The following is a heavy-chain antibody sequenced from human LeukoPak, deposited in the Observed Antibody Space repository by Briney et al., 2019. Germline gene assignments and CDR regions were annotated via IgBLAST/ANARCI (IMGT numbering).Heavy chain of an antibody. Sequence: GGSLRLSCAASGFTFSSHSMNWVRQAPGKGLEWVSSISPSGNYIYYADSLEGRFTISRDNAKNSLYLQMNSLRAEDTAVYYCARDLSSSTSCYSYWGEGTLVTVSS. CDR2: ISPSGNYI. V-gene: IGHV3-21*01. CDR3: ARDLSSSTSCYSY. CDR1: GFTFSSHS. D-gene: IGHD2-2*01. J-gene: IGHJ4*02.